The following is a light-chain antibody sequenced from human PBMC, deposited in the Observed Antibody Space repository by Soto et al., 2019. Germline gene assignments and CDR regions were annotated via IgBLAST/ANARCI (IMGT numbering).Light chain of an antibody. Sequence: EIVLTQSPGTLSLSPGERATLSCRASQTVSSSYLAWYQQKPGQAPRLLIYTASSRATGIPDRFSGSASGTDFTLTISRLEPEDFAVYYCQQYGSSYTFGQGTKLEIK. CDR3: QQYGSSYT. J-gene: IGKJ2*01. CDR1: QTVSSSY. V-gene: IGKV3-20*01. CDR2: TAS.